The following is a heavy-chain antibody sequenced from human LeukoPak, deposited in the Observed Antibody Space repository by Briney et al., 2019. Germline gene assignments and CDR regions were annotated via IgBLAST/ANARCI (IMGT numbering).Heavy chain of an antibody. D-gene: IGHD5-24*01. CDR3: ARDRMAAY. Sequence: GGSLRLSCAASGFTFSSYAMHWVRQAPGKGLEWVAVISYDGSNKYYADSVKGRFTISRDNSKNTLYLQMNSLRAEDTAVYYCARDRMAAYWGQGTPVTVSS. CDR2: ISYDGSNK. J-gene: IGHJ4*02. V-gene: IGHV3-30*04. CDR1: GFTFSSYA.